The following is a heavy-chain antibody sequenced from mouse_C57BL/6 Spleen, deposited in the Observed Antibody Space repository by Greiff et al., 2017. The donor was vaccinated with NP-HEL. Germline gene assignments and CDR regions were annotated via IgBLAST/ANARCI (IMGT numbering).Heavy chain of an antibody. V-gene: IGHV14-2*01. CDR1: GFNIKDYY. CDR2: IDPEDGET. Sequence: EVKVVESGAELVKPGASVKLSCTASGFNIKDYYMHWVKQRTEQGLEWIGRIDPEDGETKYAPKFQGKATITADTSSNTAYLQLSSLTSEDTAVYYCARAYYSNSDWFAYWGQGTLVTVSA. J-gene: IGHJ3*01. D-gene: IGHD2-5*01. CDR3: ARAYYSNSDWFAY.